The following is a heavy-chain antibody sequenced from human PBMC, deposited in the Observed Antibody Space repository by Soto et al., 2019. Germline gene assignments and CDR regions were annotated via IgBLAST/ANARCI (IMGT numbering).Heavy chain of an antibody. J-gene: IGHJ4*02. Sequence: QITLKESGPTLVKPTQTLTLTCTFSGFSLSTSGVGVGWIRQPPGKALEWLALIYWNDDKRYSPSLKSRLTITKDTSKNPVVLTMTNMDPVDTATYYCARIELDYYDSSGYYYYFDYWGQGTLVTVSS. CDR1: GFSLSTSGVG. CDR3: ARIELDYYDSSGYYYYFDY. V-gene: IGHV2-5*01. D-gene: IGHD3-22*01. CDR2: IYWNDDK.